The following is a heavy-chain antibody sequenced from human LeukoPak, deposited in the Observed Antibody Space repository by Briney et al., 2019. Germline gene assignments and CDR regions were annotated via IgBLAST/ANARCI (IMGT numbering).Heavy chain of an antibody. V-gene: IGHV1-69*13. CDR1: GGTFSSYA. J-gene: IGHJ5*02. CDR3: ARDVPSIMIFGPRHGWFDP. D-gene: IGHD3/OR15-3a*01. Sequence: SVKVSCKASGGTFSSYAISWVRQAPGQGLEWMGGIIPIFGTANYAQKFQGRVTITADESTSTAYMELSSLRSEDTAVYYCARDVPSIMIFGPRHGWFDPWGQGTLVTVSS. CDR2: IIPIFGTA.